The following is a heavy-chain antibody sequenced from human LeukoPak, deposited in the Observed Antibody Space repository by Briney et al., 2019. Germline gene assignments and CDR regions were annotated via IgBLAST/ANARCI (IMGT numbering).Heavy chain of an antibody. J-gene: IGHJ3*02. D-gene: IGHD4-23*01. CDR2: IKQDGSDK. CDR3: TRARPLDYGGPFDI. V-gene: IGHV3-7*03. Sequence: PGGSLRLSCAASGFTFSDYWMSWVRQAPGKGLGWVANIKQDGSDKYYVDSVKGRFTISRDNAKNSLYLQMNSLRAEDTAVYYCTRARPLDYGGPFDIWGRGTMVTVSS. CDR1: GFTFSDYW.